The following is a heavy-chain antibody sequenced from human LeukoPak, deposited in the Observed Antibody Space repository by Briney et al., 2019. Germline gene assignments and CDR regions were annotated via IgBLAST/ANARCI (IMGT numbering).Heavy chain of an antibody. D-gene: IGHD3-3*01. CDR1: GFTFSSYA. Sequence: GSLRLSCAASGFTFSSYAMSWVRQAPGKGLEWIGSIYYSGSTYYNPSLKSRVTISVDTSKNQFSLKLSSVTAADTAVYYCARRGPTIFGVVAAFDIWGQGTMVTVSS. CDR3: ARRGPTIFGVVAAFDI. CDR2: IYYSGST. J-gene: IGHJ3*02. V-gene: IGHV4-39*01.